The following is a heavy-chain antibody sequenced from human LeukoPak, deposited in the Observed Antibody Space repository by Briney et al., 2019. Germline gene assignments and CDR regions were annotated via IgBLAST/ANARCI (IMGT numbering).Heavy chain of an antibody. Sequence: SETLSLTCTVSGYSISSGYYWGWIRQPPGKGLEWIGSIYHSGSTYYNPSLKSRVTISVDTSKNQFSLKLSSVTAADTAVYYCAGSYDYVWGSSHAGFDPWGQGTLVTVSP. J-gene: IGHJ5*02. CDR2: IYHSGST. V-gene: IGHV4-38-2*02. CDR3: AGSYDYVWGSSHAGFDP. CDR1: GYSISSGYY. D-gene: IGHD3-16*01.